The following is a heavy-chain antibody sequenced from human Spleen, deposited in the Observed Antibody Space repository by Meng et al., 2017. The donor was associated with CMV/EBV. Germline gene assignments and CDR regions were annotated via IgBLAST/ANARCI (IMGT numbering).Heavy chain of an antibody. J-gene: IGHJ5*02. CDR3: AKETSNFAGVWLDP. D-gene: IGHD2/OR15-2a*01. CDR1: GFTFSNYA. Sequence: GESLKIPCAASGFTFSNYAMSWVRQAPRKGLEWVTGVSGSAITTYYADSVKGRFTISRDNSKNTLYLQMNSQRVEDTAVYYCAKETSNFAGVWLDPLGQGTLVTVSS. V-gene: IGHV3-23*01. CDR2: VSGSAITT.